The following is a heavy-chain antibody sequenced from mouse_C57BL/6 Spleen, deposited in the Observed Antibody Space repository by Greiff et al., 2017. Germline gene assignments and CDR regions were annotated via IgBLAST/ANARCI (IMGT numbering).Heavy chain of an antibody. CDR3: ARGYGSSFWYFDV. CDR1: DSEVFPIAY. V-gene: IGHV15-2*01. D-gene: IGHD1-1*01. J-gene: IGHJ1*03. Sequence: VQLQESGSELRSPGSSVKLSCKDFDSEVFPIAYMSWVRQKPGHGFEWIGGILPSIGRTIYGEKFEDKATLDADTLSNTAYLELNSLTSEDSAIDYCARGYGSSFWYFDVWGTGTTVTVSS. CDR2: ILPSIGRT.